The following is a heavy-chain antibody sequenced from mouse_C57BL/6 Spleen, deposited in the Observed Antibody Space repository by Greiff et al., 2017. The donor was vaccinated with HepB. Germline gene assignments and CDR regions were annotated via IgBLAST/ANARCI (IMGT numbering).Heavy chain of an antibody. CDR1: GYTFTDYY. J-gene: IGHJ2*01. CDR2: INPYNGGT. Sequence: VQLQQSGPVLVKPGASVKMSCKASGYTFTDYYMNWVKQSHGKSLEWIGVINPYNGGTSYNQKFKGKATLTVDKSSSTAYMELNSLTSEDSAVYYCARRGYDYSYYFDYWGQGTTLTVSS. CDR3: ARRGYDYSYYFDY. D-gene: IGHD2-4*01. V-gene: IGHV1-19*01.